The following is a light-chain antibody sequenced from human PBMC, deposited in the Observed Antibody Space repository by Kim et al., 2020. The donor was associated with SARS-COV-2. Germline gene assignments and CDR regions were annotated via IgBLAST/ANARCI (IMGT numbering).Light chain of an antibody. CDR3: QQYQASPYT. CDR2: DTS. V-gene: IGKV1-5*01. CDR1: ESVGSW. Sequence: SASVGDRVTITCRDSESVGSWLAWYQQKPGTAPKLLIYDTSTLQSGVPSRFSGSGTGTFFTLAISSLQPGDFATYYCQQYQASPYTFGQGTKLEI. J-gene: IGKJ2*01.